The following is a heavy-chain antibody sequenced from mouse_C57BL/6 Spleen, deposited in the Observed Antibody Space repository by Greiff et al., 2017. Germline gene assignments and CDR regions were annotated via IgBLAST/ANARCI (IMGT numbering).Heavy chain of an antibody. CDR2: IYPGDGDT. D-gene: IGHD1-1*01. CDR3: ARPLITTGDFDY. CDR1: GYAFSSYW. J-gene: IGHJ2*01. Sequence: QVQLQQSGAELVKPGASVKISCKASGYAFSSYWMNWVKQRPGKGLEWIGQIYPGDGDTNYNGKFKGKATLTADKSSSTAYMQLSSLTSEDSAVYFCARPLITTGDFDYWGQGTTLTVSS. V-gene: IGHV1-80*01.